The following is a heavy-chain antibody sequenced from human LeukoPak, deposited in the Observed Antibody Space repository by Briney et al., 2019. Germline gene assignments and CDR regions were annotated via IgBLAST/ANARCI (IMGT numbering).Heavy chain of an antibody. J-gene: IGHJ4*02. CDR2: ISWNSGSI. Sequence: GGPLRLSCAASGFPLDDYAMHGVRQAPGKGLEWVSGISWNSGSIVYADSVKGRFTISRDNAKNSLYLQMNSLRAEDTALYYCAKDLNYYDSSGFDYWGQGTLVTVSS. CDR3: AKDLNYYDSSGFDY. D-gene: IGHD3-22*01. CDR1: GFPLDDYA. V-gene: IGHV3-9*01.